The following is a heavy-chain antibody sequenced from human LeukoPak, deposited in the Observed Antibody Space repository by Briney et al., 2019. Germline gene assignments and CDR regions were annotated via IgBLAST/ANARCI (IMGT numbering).Heavy chain of an antibody. CDR1: GGSISSYY. Sequence: SETLSLTCTVSGGSISSYYWSWIRQPPGKGLEWIGYIYYSGSTYYNPSLKSRVTISVDTSKNQFSLKLSSVTAADTAVHYCAMVRGVRATIDYWGQGTLVTVSS. D-gene: IGHD3-10*01. CDR2: IYYSGST. CDR3: AMVRGVRATIDY. V-gene: IGHV4-59*12. J-gene: IGHJ4*02.